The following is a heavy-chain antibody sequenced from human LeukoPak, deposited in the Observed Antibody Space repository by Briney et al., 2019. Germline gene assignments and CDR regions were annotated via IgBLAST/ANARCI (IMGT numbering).Heavy chain of an antibody. CDR2: ISGSGGST. V-gene: IGHV3-23*01. CDR1: GFTFISYA. D-gene: IGHD5-18*01. J-gene: IGHJ4*02. CDR3: AKDRGYNYGYCFDY. Sequence: PGGSLRLSCAASGFTFISYAMSWVRQAPGKGLEWVSAISGSGGSTYYADSVKGRFTISRDTSKNTLYLQMNSLRAEDTALYYCAKDRGYNYGYCFDYWGQGTLVTASS.